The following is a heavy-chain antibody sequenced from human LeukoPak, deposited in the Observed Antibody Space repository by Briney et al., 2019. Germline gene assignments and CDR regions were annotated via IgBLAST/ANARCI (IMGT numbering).Heavy chain of an antibody. J-gene: IGHJ4*02. D-gene: IGHD3-9*01. CDR2: IYYSGST. CDR1: GGSISSYY. CDR3: ARAGAYDILTGYSGALDY. Sequence: PSETLSLTCTVSGGSISSYYWSWIRQPPGKGPEWIGYIYYSGSTNYNPSLKSRVTISVDTSKNQFSLKLSSVTAADTAVYYCARAGAYDILTGYSGALDYWGQGTLVTVSS. V-gene: IGHV4-59*01.